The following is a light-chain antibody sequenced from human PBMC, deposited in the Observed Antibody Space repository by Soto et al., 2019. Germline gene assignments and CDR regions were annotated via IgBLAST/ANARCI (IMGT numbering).Light chain of an antibody. V-gene: IGKV3-20*01. J-gene: IGKJ1*01. CDR1: QSITSSY. Sequence: EIVLTQSPGTLSMSPGERATLSCRASQSITSSYLAWYQQKPGQAPRLLISGTFSRATGIPDRFSGSGSGTDFTLTVNRLEPEDFAVYYCQQYGSPLWTFGQGTKVEIK. CDR2: GTF. CDR3: QQYGSPLWT.